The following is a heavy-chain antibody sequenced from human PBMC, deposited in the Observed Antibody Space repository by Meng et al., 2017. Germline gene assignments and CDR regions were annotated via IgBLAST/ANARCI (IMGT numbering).Heavy chain of an antibody. J-gene: IGHJ4*02. V-gene: IGHV1-2*02. CDR1: GHTFTGYY. Sequence: VQLVLSGAEVKKPGASVKVSVNASGHTFTGYYMHWVRQAPGQGLEWMGWINPNSGGTNYAQKFQGRVTMTRDTSISTAYMELSRLRSEDTAVYYCASLHCSGGSCYPPFDYWGQGTLVTVSS. CDR3: ASLHCSGGSCYPPFDY. CDR2: INPNSGGT. D-gene: IGHD2-15*01.